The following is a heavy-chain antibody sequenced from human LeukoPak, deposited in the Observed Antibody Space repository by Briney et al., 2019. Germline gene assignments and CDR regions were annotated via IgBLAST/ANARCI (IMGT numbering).Heavy chain of an antibody. CDR2: ISGSGGST. CDR1: GFTFSSYA. CDR3: AKNGGAFWTANYDCHFDY. Sequence: PGGSLRLSCAASGFTFSSYAMSWVRQAPGKGLEWVSAISGSGGSTYYADSVKGRFTISRDNSKNTLYLQMNSLRAEDTAVYYCAKNGGAFWTANYDCHFDYWGQGTLVTVSS. V-gene: IGHV3-23*01. D-gene: IGHD3/OR15-3a*01. J-gene: IGHJ4*02.